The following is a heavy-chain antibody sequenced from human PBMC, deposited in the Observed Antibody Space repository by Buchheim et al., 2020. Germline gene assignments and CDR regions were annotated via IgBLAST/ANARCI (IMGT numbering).Heavy chain of an antibody. CDR2: IRGDGTRI. Sequence: EVQLVESGGGLVQPGGSLRLSCAASGFSFSEYGVNWVRQAPGRGLEWVSNIRGDGTRIFYADSVRGRFTISRDNAKNSLYLQMNSLRAEDTAIYYCARDKWELPKYAFDNWGRGTL. CDR3: ARDKWELPKYAFDN. D-gene: IGHD1-26*01. V-gene: IGHV3-48*03. J-gene: IGHJ4*02. CDR1: GFSFSEYG.